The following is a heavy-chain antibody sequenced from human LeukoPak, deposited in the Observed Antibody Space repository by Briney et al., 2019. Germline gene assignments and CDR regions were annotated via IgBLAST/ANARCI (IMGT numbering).Heavy chain of an antibody. J-gene: IGHJ6*03. CDR1: GFTSSSYG. Sequence: GRSLRLSCAASGFTSSSYGMHWVRQAPGKGLEWVAVIWYDGGNKYYADSVKGRFTISRDNSKNTLYLQMNSLRAEDAAVYYCAKDPRGSYSRDYYYYMDVWGKGTTVTVSS. CDR2: IWYDGGNK. CDR3: AKDPRGSYSRDYYYYMDV. D-gene: IGHD1-26*01. V-gene: IGHV3-33*06.